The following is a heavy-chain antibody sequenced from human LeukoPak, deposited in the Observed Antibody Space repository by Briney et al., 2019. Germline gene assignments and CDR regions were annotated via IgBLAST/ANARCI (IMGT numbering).Heavy chain of an antibody. J-gene: IGHJ6*02. D-gene: IGHD3-22*01. CDR1: GYSFTSYW. CDR2: IYPGDSDT. V-gene: IGHV5-51*01. CDR3: ARHYSSGYYSLYYYYGMDV. Sequence: GESLKISCKGSGYSFTSYWIGWVRQMPGKGLEWMGIIYPGDSDTRYSPSFQGQVTISADKSISTAYLQWSSLKASDTAMYYCARHYSSGYYSLYYYYGMDVWGQGTTVTVSS.